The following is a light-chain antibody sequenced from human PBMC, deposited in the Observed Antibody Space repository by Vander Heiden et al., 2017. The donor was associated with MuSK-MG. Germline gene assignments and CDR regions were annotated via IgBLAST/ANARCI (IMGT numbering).Light chain of an antibody. V-gene: IGKV1-17*01. CDR2: AIS. CDR1: QGIGNY. J-gene: IGKJ4*01. Sequence: DIQMTQSPSSLSASVGDRVTITCRASQGIGNYLGWFQQKPGKAPRRLIYAISSLQSGVPSRFSGSGSETEFTLTISSLQPEDFATYYCRQDIRFPITFGGGTKVEIK. CDR3: RQDIRFPIT.